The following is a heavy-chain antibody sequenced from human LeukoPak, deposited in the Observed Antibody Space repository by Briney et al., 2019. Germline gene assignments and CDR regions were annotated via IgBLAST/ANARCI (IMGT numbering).Heavy chain of an antibody. J-gene: IGHJ4*02. CDR1: GGSFSGYY. CDR3: ARGLYSSSWYLGFDY. V-gene: IGHV4-34*01. CDR2: TNHSGST. Sequence: SETLSLTCAVYGGSFSGYYWSWIRQPPGKGLEWIGETNHSGSTNYNPSLKSRVTISVDTSKNQFSLKLSSVTAADTAVYYCARGLYSSSWYLGFDYWGQGTLVTVSS. D-gene: IGHD6-13*01.